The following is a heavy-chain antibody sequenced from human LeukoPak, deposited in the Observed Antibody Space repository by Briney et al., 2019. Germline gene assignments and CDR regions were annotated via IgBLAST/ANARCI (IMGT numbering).Heavy chain of an antibody. CDR1: GFTVSSNY. V-gene: IGHV3-21*01. D-gene: IGHD4-23*01. CDR2: ISSRSSYI. J-gene: IGHJ3*02. Sequence: GGSLRLSCAASGFTVSSNYMNWVRQAPGKGLEWVSSISSRSSYIYYADSVKGRFTISRDNAKNSLYLQMNSLRAEDTAVYYCARQPFYGGNRGGAFDIWGQGTMVTVSS. CDR3: ARQPFYGGNRGGAFDI.